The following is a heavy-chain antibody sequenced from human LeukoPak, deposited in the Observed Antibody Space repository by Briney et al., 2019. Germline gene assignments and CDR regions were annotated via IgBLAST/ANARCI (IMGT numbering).Heavy chain of an antibody. Sequence: SVKVSCKASGGTFSSYAVSWVRQAPGQGREWMGRIIPILGIANYAQKFQGRVTITADKSTSTAYMELSSLRSEDTAVYYCARAGLPRHYYGSGSYDAFDIWGQGTMVTVSS. CDR3: ARAGLPRHYYGSGSYDAFDI. CDR2: IIPILGIA. CDR1: GGTFSSYA. J-gene: IGHJ3*02. D-gene: IGHD3-10*01. V-gene: IGHV1-69*04.